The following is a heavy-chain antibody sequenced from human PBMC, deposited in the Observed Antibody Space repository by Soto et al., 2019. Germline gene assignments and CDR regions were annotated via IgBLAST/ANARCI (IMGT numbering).Heavy chain of an antibody. V-gene: IGHV1-69*08. Sequence: QVQLVQSGAEVKKPGSSVKVSCKASGGTFSSYTISWVRQAPGQGLEWMGRIIPILGIANSAQKFQGRVTMTADKSTSTAYMELSSLRSEDTAVYYWARDFFRGTRPIAAADRAGERWGQGTLVTVSS. J-gene: IGHJ4*02. CDR2: IIPILGIA. CDR3: ARDFFRGTRPIAAADRAGER. CDR1: GGTFSSYT. D-gene: IGHD6-13*01.